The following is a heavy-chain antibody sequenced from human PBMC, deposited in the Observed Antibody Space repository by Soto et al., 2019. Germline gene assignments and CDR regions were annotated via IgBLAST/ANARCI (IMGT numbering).Heavy chain of an antibody. J-gene: IGHJ3*02. CDR3: ATWRLREHAYDI. V-gene: IGHV3-53*01. Sequence: DVQLVESGGGLIQPGGSLRLSCEAFGLTVTGKKYVDWVRQAPGKGLEWVSGVYDTDGTYYADSVKGRFTSSRDNSKTIVYLEMNSLRPDDTAIYSCATWRLREHAYDIWGLGTTVNVSS. CDR2: VYDTDGT. CDR1: GLTVTGKKY. D-gene: IGHD4-17*01.